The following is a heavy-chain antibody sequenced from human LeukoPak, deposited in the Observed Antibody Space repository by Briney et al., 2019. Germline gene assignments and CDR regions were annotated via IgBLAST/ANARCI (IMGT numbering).Heavy chain of an antibody. CDR3: ARTYYDFWSGYDAFDI. Sequence: GSLRLSCAASGFTFSSYAMSWVRQAPGKGLEWVANIKQDGSEKYYVDSVKGRFTISRDNAKNSLYLQMNSLRAEDTAVYYCARTYYDFWSGYDAFDIWGQGTMVTVSS. D-gene: IGHD3-3*01. V-gene: IGHV3-7*01. CDR2: IKQDGSEK. J-gene: IGHJ3*02. CDR1: GFTFSSYA.